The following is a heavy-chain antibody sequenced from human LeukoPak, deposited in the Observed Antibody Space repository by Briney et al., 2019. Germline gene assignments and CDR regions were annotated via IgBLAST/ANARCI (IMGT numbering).Heavy chain of an antibody. V-gene: IGHV4-38-2*01. D-gene: IGHD3-16*01. J-gene: IGHJ4*02. CDR2: IHHSGAT. CDR3: AREYDYVWIF. Sequence: SETLSLTCAVSGYSISNGFYWGWIRQPPGKGPEYIGSIHHSGATYYNPSLKSRLTISVDTSKNQFSLKLSSVTAADTAMYYCAREYDYVWIFWGQGTLVTVSS. CDR1: GYSISNGFY.